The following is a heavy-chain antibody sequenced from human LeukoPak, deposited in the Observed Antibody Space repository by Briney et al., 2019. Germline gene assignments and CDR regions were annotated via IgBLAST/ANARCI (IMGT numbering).Heavy chain of an antibody. CDR2: INPNSGGT. Sequence: ASVKVSCKASGYTFTGYYMHWIRQAPGHGLEWMGWINPNSGGTNYAQKLQGRVTMTRDTSISTAYMELSRLRSDDTAVYYCARGGERWLQFRYYFDYWGQGTLVTVSS. CDR1: GYTFTGYY. J-gene: IGHJ4*02. V-gene: IGHV1-2*02. D-gene: IGHD5-24*01. CDR3: ARGGERWLQFRYYFDY.